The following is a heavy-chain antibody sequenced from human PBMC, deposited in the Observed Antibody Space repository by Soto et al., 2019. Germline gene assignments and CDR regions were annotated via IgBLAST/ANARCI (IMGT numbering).Heavy chain of an antibody. CDR2: INPNNGDT. D-gene: IGHD2-2*01. CDR1: GDTLTNSY. Sequence: ASVKVSCKASGDTLTNSYLHWVRQAPGQGLEWLGWINPNNGDTNYAQKFRGRVTMTRDTSNSTAYMELTRLTSDDTAVYFCARGRDIVVVPATPYQANWFDPWGQGTLVTVSS. CDR3: ARGRDIVVVPATPYQANWFDP. J-gene: IGHJ5*02. V-gene: IGHV1-2*02.